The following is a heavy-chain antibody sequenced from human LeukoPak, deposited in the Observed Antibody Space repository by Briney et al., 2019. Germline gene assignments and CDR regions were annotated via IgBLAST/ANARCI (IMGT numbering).Heavy chain of an antibody. CDR1: GFTFDDYA. V-gene: IGHV3-20*04. Sequence: GGSLRLSCVGSGFTFDDYAMHWVRQAPGKGLEWVSGINWNGGSTGYADSVKGRFTISRDNAKKSVYLQMNSLRAEDTAVYYCARGSTYSSGWYTGFDYWGQGTLVTVSS. CDR3: ARGSTYSSGWYTGFDY. J-gene: IGHJ4*02. D-gene: IGHD6-19*01. CDR2: INWNGGST.